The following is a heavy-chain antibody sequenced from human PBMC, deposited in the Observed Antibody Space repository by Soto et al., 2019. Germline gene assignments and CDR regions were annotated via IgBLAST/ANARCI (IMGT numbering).Heavy chain of an antibody. J-gene: IGHJ4*02. CDR3: ARGGLLSLGELSFPDY. CDR1: GFTFSSYS. Sequence: GGSLRLSCAASGFTFSSYSMNWVRQAPGKGLEWVSYISSSSSTIYYADSVKGRFTISRDNAKNSLYLQMNSLRDEDTAVYYCARGGLLSLGELSFPDYWGQGTLVTVSS. D-gene: IGHD3-16*02. CDR2: ISSSSSTI. V-gene: IGHV3-48*02.